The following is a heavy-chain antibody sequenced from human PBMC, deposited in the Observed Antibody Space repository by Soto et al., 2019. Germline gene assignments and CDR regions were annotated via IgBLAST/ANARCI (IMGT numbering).Heavy chain of an antibody. D-gene: IGHD6-13*01. CDR1: GYTFTGYY. J-gene: IGHJ4*02. CDR3: ARGGSSSWYSFDY. V-gene: IGHV1-2*04. Sequence: ASVKVSCTASGYTFTGYYMHWVRRAPGQGLEWMGWINPNSGGTNYAQKFQGWVTMTRDTSISTAYMELSRLRSDDTAVYYCARGGSSSWYSFDYWGQGTLVTVSS. CDR2: INPNSGGT.